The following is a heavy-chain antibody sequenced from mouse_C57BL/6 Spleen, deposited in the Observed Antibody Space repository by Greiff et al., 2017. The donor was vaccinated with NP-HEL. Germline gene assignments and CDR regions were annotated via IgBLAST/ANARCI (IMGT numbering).Heavy chain of an antibody. V-gene: IGHV7-3*01. CDR1: GFTFTDYY. D-gene: IGHD4-1*01. J-gene: IGHJ4*01. CDR2: IRNKANGYTT. Sequence: EVQLVESGGGLVQPGGSLSLSCAASGFTFTDYYMSWVRQPPGKALEWLGFIRNKANGYTTEYGASVKGRFTISIDNSQSILYLQMNALRAEDSATYYCARYPSSSSSNWDRAMDYWGQGTSVTVSS. CDR3: ARYPSSSSSNWDRAMDY.